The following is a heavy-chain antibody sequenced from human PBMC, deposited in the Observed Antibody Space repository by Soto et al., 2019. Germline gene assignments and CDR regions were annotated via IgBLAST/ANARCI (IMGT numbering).Heavy chain of an antibody. D-gene: IGHD5-18*01. CDR2: IYYSGST. CDR3: ARDRSLTAMDDNWFDP. CDR1: GGSISSGGYY. V-gene: IGHV4-31*02. J-gene: IGHJ5*02. Sequence: SETLSLTCTVSGGSISSGGYYWSWTRQHPGKGLEWIGYIYYSGSTYYNPSLKSRVTISVDTSKNQFSLKLSSVTAADTAVYYCARDRSLTAMDDNWFDPWGQGTLVTVSS.